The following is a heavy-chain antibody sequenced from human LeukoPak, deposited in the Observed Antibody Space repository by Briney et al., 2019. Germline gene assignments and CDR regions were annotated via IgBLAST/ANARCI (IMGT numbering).Heavy chain of an antibody. D-gene: IGHD1-20*01. CDR1: GGSFSGYY. V-gene: IGHV4-34*01. CDR2: IILGGST. J-gene: IGHJ6*03. CDR3: ARGQSRYNWNRTGRSYSYYMDV. Sequence: SETLSLTCAVYGGSFSGYYWSWIRQPPGKGLEWIGEIILGGSTNYNPSLKSRVTISVDTSKNQFSLKLSSETAADTAVYYCARGQSRYNWNRTGRSYSYYMDVWDKGTTVTVSS.